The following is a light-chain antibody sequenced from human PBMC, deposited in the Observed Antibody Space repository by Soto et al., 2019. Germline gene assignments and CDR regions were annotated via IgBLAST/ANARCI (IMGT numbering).Light chain of an antibody. CDR2: DVT. Sequence: QSALTQPASISGSPGQSIAISCTGTNSDISAYNYVSWYQQHPGKAPKLVIYDVTNRPSGVSDRFSGSKSGDTASLTISRLQPEDEADYYCSSFTTTSTQVFGGGTKLTVL. J-gene: IGLJ2*01. CDR3: SSFTTTSTQV. CDR1: NSDISAYNY. V-gene: IGLV2-14*03.